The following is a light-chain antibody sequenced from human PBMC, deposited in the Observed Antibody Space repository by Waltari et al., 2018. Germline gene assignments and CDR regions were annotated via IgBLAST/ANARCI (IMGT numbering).Light chain of an antibody. CDR2: EVS. Sequence: GTSSDVGSYNLVSWYQQHPGKAPKLMIYEVSKRPSGVSNRFSGSKSGNTASLTISGLQAEDEADYYCCSYAGSSTSVFGTGTKVTVL. V-gene: IGLV2-23*02. CDR3: CSYAGSSTSV. CDR1: SSDVGSYNL. J-gene: IGLJ1*01.